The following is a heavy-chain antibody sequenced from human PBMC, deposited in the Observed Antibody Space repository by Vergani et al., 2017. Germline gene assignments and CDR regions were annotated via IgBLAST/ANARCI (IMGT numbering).Heavy chain of an antibody. CDR1: GGTFSSYT. J-gene: IGHJ6*02. CDR2: IIPILGIA. CDR3: ARSLKGDCSSTSCPQNYYYYGMDV. D-gene: IGHD2-2*01. Sequence: QVQLVQSGAEVKKPGSSVKVSCKASGGTFSSYTISWVRQAPGQGLEWMGRIIPILGIANYAQKFQGRVTITADKSTSTAYMELSSLRSEDTAVYYCARSLKGDCSSTSCPQNYYYYGMDVWGQGTTVTVSS. V-gene: IGHV1-69*02.